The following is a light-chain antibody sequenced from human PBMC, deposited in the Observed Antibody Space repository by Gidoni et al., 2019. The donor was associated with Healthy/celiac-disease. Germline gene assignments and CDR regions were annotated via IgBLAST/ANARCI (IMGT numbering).Light chain of an antibody. V-gene: IGKV1-39*01. CDR3: QQSYSTHTWT. Sequence: DIQMTQSPSSLSASVGDRVTITCRVSQRISSYLNWYQQKPGKAPKLLIYDASSLQRGVPSRFSGSGSGTDFTTTISSLQPEDFATYYCQQSYSTHTWTFGQGTKVEIK. CDR2: DAS. J-gene: IGKJ1*01. CDR1: QRISSY.